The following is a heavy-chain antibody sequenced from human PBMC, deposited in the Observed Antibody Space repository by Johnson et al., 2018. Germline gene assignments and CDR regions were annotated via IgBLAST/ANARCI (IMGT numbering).Heavy chain of an antibody. CDR1: GFTFDDYT. CDR2: ISYDGSNK. D-gene: IGHD1-26*01. J-gene: IGHJ1*01. CDR3: AKDPVKWELRRFGYFQH. Sequence: QVQLVQSGGVVVQPGGSLRLSCAASGFTFDDYTMHWVRQAPGKGLEWVAVISYDGSNKYYADSVKGRFTISRDNSKNTLYLQMNSLRAEDTAVYYCAKDPVKWELRRFGYFQHWGQGTLVTVSS. V-gene: IGHV3-30*18.